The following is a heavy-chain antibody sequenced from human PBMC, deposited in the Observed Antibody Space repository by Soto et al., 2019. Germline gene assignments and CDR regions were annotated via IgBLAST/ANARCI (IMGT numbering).Heavy chain of an antibody. J-gene: IGHJ4*02. Sequence: EVQLLESGGGLVQPGGSLRLSCAASGFTFSSYAMSWFRQAPGKGPEGASGISGSGGSTYYADSVKGRFTISGDNSKNPLCLQVNSLRAADTAVYYCAKDRGWCSSTSCPTRLFDCWGQGTLVTVSS. CDR1: GFTFSSYA. CDR3: AKDRGWCSSTSCPTRLFDC. D-gene: IGHD2-2*01. V-gene: IGHV3-23*01. CDR2: ISGSGGST.